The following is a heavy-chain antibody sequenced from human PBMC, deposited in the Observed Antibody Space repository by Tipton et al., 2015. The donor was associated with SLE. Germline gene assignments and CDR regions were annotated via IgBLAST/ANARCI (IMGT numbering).Heavy chain of an antibody. V-gene: IGHV4-61*02. D-gene: IGHD3-22*01. CDR2: MYTSGST. CDR3: AREGDYYDSSGDYYYYGMDV. CDR1: GGSISSGSYY. J-gene: IGHJ6*02. Sequence: TLSLTCTVSGGSISSGSYYWSWIRQPAGKGLEWIGRMYTSGSTNYNPSLKSRVTMSVDTSKNQFSLKLSSVTAADTAVYYCAREGDYYDSSGDYYYYGMDVWGQGTTVTVSS.